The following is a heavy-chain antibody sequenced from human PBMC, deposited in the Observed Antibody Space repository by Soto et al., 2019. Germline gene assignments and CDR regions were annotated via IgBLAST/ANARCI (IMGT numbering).Heavy chain of an antibody. V-gene: IGHV3-30-3*01. CDR3: ARDHGEGTGLGMDV. CDR1: GFTFSSYA. J-gene: IGHJ6*02. CDR2: ISYDGSNK. D-gene: IGHD4-17*01. Sequence: QVQLVESGGGVVQPGRSLRLSCAASGFTFSSYAMHWVRQAPGKGLEWVAVISYDGSNKYYADSVKGRFTISRDNSKNTLYLQINSLRAEDTAVYYCARDHGEGTGLGMDVWGQGTTVTVSS.